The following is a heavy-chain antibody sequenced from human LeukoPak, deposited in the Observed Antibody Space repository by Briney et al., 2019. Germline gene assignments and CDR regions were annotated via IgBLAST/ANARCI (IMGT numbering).Heavy chain of an antibody. D-gene: IGHD4-17*01. Sequence: ASVKVSCKASGYIFTNYGISWVRQAPGQGLECLGWISTYNGNTNSAEKFQGRGTMTTDTSTSSAYMELRSLRSDDTAVYYCAREGGWGPTDYGDHVYWGQGTLVTVSS. CDR2: ISTYNGNT. CDR3: AREGGWGPTDYGDHVY. CDR1: GYIFTNYG. J-gene: IGHJ4*02. V-gene: IGHV1-18*01.